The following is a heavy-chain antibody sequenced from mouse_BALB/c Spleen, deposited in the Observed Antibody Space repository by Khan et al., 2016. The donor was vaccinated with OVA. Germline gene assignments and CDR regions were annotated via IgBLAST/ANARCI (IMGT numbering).Heavy chain of an antibody. CDR3: MGVFDY. J-gene: IGHJ2*01. CDR2: INSDGSAI. CDR1: GFTFSGFW. V-gene: IGHV11-2*02. Sequence: EVQLLETGGGLVQPGGSRGLSCEGSGFTFSGFWMSWVRQTPGKTLEWIGDINSDGSAINYAPSIKDRFTIFRDNDKSTLYLQMSNVRSEDTATYFCMGVFDYWGQGTTLTVSS.